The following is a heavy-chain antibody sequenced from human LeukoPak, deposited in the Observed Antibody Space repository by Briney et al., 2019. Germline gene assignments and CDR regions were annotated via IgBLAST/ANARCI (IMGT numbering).Heavy chain of an antibody. CDR3: AKRKVVTDYVDAFDI. Sequence: PGGSLRLSCAASGFTFSSYAMHWVRQAPGKGLEWVAVISYDGSNKYYADSVKGRFTISRDNSKNTLYLQMNSLRAEDTAVYYCAKRKVVTDYVDAFDIWGQGTMVTVSS. CDR1: GFTFSSYA. D-gene: IGHD2-21*02. V-gene: IGHV3-30*04. CDR2: ISYDGSNK. J-gene: IGHJ3*02.